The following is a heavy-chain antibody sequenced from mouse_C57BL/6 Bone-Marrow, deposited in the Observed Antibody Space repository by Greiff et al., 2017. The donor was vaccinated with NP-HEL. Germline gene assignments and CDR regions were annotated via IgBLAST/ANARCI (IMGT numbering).Heavy chain of an antibody. V-gene: IGHV1-64*01. CDR2: IHPNSGST. CDR1: GYTFTSYW. CDR3: ARGEYYDSSPMDY. Sequence: VQLQQPGAELVKPGASVKLSCKASGYTFTSYWMHWVKQRPGQGLEWIGMIHPNSGSTNYNEKFKGKATLTVDKSSSTAYMQLSSLTSEDSAVDYCARGEYYDSSPMDYWGQGTSVTVSS. D-gene: IGHD1-1*01. J-gene: IGHJ4*01.